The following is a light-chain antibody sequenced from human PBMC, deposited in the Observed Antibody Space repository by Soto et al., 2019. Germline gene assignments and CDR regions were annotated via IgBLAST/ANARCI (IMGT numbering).Light chain of an antibody. CDR1: QNIRTY. CDR2: SAS. CDR3: QQGHSTPYT. Sequence: DIQMTQSPYSLSASVGDSVTITCRASQNIRTYLNWYQQKPGGAPKLLIHSASALPSGVPSRFSGSGSGTEFTLTMSGLQPEDFATYYCQQGHSTPYTFGQGTKVDIK. J-gene: IGKJ2*01. V-gene: IGKV1-39*01.